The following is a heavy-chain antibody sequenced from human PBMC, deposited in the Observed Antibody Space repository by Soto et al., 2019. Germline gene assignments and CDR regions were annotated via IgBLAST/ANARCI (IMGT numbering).Heavy chain of an antibody. V-gene: IGHV4-4*07. D-gene: IGHD3-10*01. CDR1: GGPISSYY. CDR3: ARGGYGSRRYYRDYYCYFGMDV. Sequence: SETLSLTYTGTGGPISSYYWSWIRQPAGKGLEWIGRIYTSGRTNYNPSLKSRVTMSVDTTKNQFSLKLSSVTAANTAVYYCARGGYGSRRYYRDYYCYFGMDVWGKGTRVTV. J-gene: IGHJ6*04. CDR2: IYTSGRT.